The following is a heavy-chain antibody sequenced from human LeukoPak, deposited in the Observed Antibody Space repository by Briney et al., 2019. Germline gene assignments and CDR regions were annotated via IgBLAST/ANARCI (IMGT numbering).Heavy chain of an antibody. CDR3: ARAGNWNDNVYSYYYYMDV. CDR2: INPNSGGT. V-gene: IGHV1-2*02. J-gene: IGHJ6*03. CDR1: GYAFNVYY. Sequence: ASVKVSCKASGYAFNVYYMHWVRQVPGQGLEWMGWINPNSGGTKYAQKFQGRVTMTRDTSISTAYMELNRLRSDDTAVYYCARAGNWNDNVYSYYYYMDVWGKGTTVTVSS. D-gene: IGHD1-1*01.